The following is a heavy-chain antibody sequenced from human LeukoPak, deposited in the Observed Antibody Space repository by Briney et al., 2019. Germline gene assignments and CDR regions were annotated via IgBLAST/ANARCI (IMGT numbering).Heavy chain of an antibody. CDR1: GGSISSSSYY. CDR3: ATPWGTATLHY. Sequence: KPSETLSLTRTVSGGSISSSSYYWGWIRQPPGKGLEWIGSIYYSGSTYYNPSLKSRVTISVDTSKNQFSLKLSSVTAADTAVYYCATPWGTATLHYWGQGTLVTVSS. V-gene: IGHV4-39*01. CDR2: IYYSGST. D-gene: IGHD5-18*01. J-gene: IGHJ4*02.